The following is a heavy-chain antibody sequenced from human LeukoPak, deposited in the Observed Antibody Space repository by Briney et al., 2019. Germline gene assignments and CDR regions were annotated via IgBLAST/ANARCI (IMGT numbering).Heavy chain of an antibody. D-gene: IGHD4-17*01. V-gene: IGHV4-31*03. CDR3: ARDRATVTTSYGMDV. CDR2: IYYSGST. J-gene: IGHJ6*02. CDR1: GGSISSGGNY. Sequence: PSETLSLTCTVSGGSISSGGNYWSWIRQHPGKGLEWIGYIYYSGSTYYNPSLKSRVTISVDTSKNQFSLKLSSVTAADTAVYYCARDRATVTTSYGMDVWGQGTTVTVSS.